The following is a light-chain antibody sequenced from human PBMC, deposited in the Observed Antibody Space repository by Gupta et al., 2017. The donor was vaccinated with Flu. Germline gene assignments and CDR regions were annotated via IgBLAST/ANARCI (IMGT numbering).Light chain of an antibody. J-gene: IGKJ4*01. CDR2: DAS. CDR1: QSISSS. V-gene: IGKV3-11*01. CDR3: QHRNTWPLT. Sequence: EIVLTQSPATLSLSPGERATLSCRASQSISSSLAWYQQKPGQAPRLLIYDASNRAPGIPARFSGSGSGTDFTLIISSLEPEDFAVYYCQHRNTWPLTFGGGTKVEIK.